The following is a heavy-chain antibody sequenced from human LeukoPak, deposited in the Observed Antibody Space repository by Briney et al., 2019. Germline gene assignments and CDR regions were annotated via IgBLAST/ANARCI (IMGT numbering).Heavy chain of an antibody. CDR1: GGSISTPGYY. CDR2: LYHSGST. D-gene: IGHD6-19*01. Sequence: SETLSLTCTVSGGSISTPGYYWGWIRQPPGKGLEWIGSLYHSGSTYYKPSLKSRATISVDKSKNQFSLRLSSVTAADTAVYYCARLSTTSGWYSWFDPWGQGTLVTVSS. J-gene: IGHJ5*02. CDR3: ARLSTTSGWYSWFDP. V-gene: IGHV4-39*01.